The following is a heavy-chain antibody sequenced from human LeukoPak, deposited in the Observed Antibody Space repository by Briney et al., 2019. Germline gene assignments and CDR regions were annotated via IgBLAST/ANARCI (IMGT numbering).Heavy chain of an antibody. CDR3: ARVFGGGNYYFDY. V-gene: IGHV4-4*02. CDR1: GGSIISSNW. Sequence: SGTLSLTCTVSGGSIISSNWWSWVRQPPGKGLEWIGEIYHSGSTNYNPSLKSRVTISVDKSKNQFSLKLSSVTAADTAVYYCARVFGGGNYYFDYWGQGTLVTVSS. J-gene: IGHJ4*02. CDR2: IYHSGST. D-gene: IGHD3-10*01.